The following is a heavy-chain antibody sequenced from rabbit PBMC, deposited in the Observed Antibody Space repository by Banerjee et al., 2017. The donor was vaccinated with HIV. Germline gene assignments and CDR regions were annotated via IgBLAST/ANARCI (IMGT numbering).Heavy chain of an antibody. CDR1: GFSFSSGYY. J-gene: IGHJ4*01. CDR2: IYTGSGNT. V-gene: IGHV1S45*01. Sequence: QEQLKETGGGLVQPGGSLTLTCTASGFSFSSGYYMCWVRQAPGKGLEWIGCIYTGSGNTYYASWAKGRFTISKTSSTTVTLQMTSLTAADTATYFCARDAGSYAYIDGYFNLWGPGTLVTVS. CDR3: ARDAGSYAYIDGYFNL. D-gene: IGHD6-1*01.